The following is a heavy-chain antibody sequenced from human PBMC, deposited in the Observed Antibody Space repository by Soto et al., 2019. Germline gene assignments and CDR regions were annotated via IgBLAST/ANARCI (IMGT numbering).Heavy chain of an antibody. CDR1: GGTFSSYT. CDR3: AGDQAVGGYGAYHHDY. D-gene: IGHD4-17*01. CDR2: IIPILGIA. V-gene: IGHV1-69*08. J-gene: IGHJ4*02. Sequence: QVQLVQSGAEVKKPGSSVKVSCKASGGTFSSYTISWVRQAPGQGLEWMGRIIPILGIANYAQKFQGRVTMTGEKPASTAYMGLRSLRSENTALYYGAGDQAVGGYGAYHHDYGGKGTLVTVSS.